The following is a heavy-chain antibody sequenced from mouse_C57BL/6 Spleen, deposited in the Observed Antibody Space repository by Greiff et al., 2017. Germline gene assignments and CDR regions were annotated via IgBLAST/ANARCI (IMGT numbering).Heavy chain of an antibody. Sequence: QVQLQQSGAELMKPGASVKLSCKATGYTFTGYWIEWVKQRPGHGLEWIGEILPGSGSTNYNEKFKGKATFTADTSSNTAYMQLSRLTTEDSAIYYCARWEYDDGYPWFAYWGQGTLVTVSA. CDR1: GYTFTGYW. J-gene: IGHJ3*01. V-gene: IGHV1-9*01. CDR2: ILPGSGST. CDR3: ARWEYDDGYPWFAY. D-gene: IGHD2-3*01.